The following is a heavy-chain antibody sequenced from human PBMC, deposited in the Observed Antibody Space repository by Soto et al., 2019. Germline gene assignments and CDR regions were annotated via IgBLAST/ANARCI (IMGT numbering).Heavy chain of an antibody. CDR2: IIPIFGSS. V-gene: IGHV1-69*05. D-gene: IGHD3-16*02. Sequence: ASVKVSCKASGGTFSSYAISWVRQAPGQGLEWMGGIIPIFGSSEYAQRFQGRVTMTTDRSTSTAYMELSSLRSDDTAVYYCARATDLAGVWGTYRPPSYFDSWGQGVQVTVSS. J-gene: IGHJ4*02. CDR1: GGTFSSYA. CDR3: ARATDLAGVWGTYRPPSYFDS.